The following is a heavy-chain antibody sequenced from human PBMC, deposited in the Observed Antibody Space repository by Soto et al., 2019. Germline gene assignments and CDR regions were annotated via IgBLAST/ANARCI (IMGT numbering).Heavy chain of an antibody. CDR1: GYTFTIYG. J-gene: IGHJ3*02. CDR3: ARGPTYCTHGVCYVRAFDI. Sequence: QVQLVQSGAEVKKPGASVTVSCKASGYTFTIYGIIWVRQAPGQGLEWIGWISAYSGDTNYPQKLQDRVTMTTDTSTSKADMEQRSLRSEDTAVNYCARGPTYCTHGVCYVRAFDIWGQGTMVTVSS. V-gene: IGHV1-18*04. CDR2: ISAYSGDT. D-gene: IGHD2-8*01.